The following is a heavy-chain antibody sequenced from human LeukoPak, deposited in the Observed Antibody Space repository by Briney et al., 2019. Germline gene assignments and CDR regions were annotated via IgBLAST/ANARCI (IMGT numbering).Heavy chain of an antibody. J-gene: IGHJ4*02. V-gene: IGHV4-4*02. D-gene: IGHD6-19*01. CDR2: IYHGGST. CDR1: GGSINIDNW. CDR3: ARHPSSGWSEG. Sequence: SGTLSLTCAVSGGSINIDNWWSWVRQPPGKGLEWLAEIYHGGSTSYSPSLKSRASISADKSKNQFSLRLTSVTAADTAVYYCARHPSSGWSEGWGQGTLVTVSS.